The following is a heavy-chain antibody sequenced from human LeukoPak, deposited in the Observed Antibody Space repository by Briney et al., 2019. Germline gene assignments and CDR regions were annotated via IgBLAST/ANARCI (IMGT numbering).Heavy chain of an antibody. CDR1: GYTFTGYY. Sequence: ASVKVSCKASGYTFTGYYMHWVRQAPGQGLEWMGWINPNSGGTNYAQKFQGRVTMTRDTSISTAYMELSRLRSDDTAVYYCARDSVGSTVVTPTLDYWGQGTLVTVSS. V-gene: IGHV1-2*02. J-gene: IGHJ4*02. CDR2: INPNSGGT. D-gene: IGHD4-23*01. CDR3: ARDSVGSTVVTPTLDY.